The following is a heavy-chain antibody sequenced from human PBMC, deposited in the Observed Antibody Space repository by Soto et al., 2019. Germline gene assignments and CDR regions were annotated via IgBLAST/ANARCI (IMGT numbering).Heavy chain of an antibody. CDR2: IKSKTDGGTT. CDR1: GFTFSNAW. V-gene: IGHV3-15*01. Sequence: EVQLVESGGGLVKPGGSLRLSCAASGFTFSNAWMSWVRQAPGKGLEWVGRIKSKTDGGTTDYAAPVKGRFTISRDDSKNTLYLQMNSLKTEDTAVYYCTTAQETLQTPDGYYYYYYGMDVWGQGTTVTVSS. CDR3: TTAQETLQTPDGYYYYYYGMDV. J-gene: IGHJ6*02. D-gene: IGHD1-1*01.